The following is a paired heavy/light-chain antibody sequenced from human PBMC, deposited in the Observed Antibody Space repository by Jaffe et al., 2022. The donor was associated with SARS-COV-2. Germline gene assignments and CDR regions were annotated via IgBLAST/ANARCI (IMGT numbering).Light chain of an antibody. Sequence: DIVMTQTPLSSPVTLGQPASISCRSSQSLVHSDGNTYLSWLQQRPGQPPRLLIYKISNRFSGVPDRFSGSGAGTDFTLKISRVEAEDVGVYYCMQVTQFPLTFGGGTKVEIK. CDR2: KIS. CDR3: MQVTQFPLT. CDR1: QSLVHSDGNTY. J-gene: IGKJ4*01. V-gene: IGKV2-24*01.
Heavy chain of an antibody. Sequence: EVQLVESGGGFVQPGGSLRLSCAASEFTFTDYAMNWVRQAAGKGLEWVSTIGNRGASTYYADSVRGRFTISRDNSNNTLYLQMNSLRAEDTALYYCATMVRGLNRGYWGQGALVTVSS. CDR2: IGNRGAST. J-gene: IGHJ4*02. V-gene: IGHV3-23*04. D-gene: IGHD3-10*01. CDR1: EFTFTDYA. CDR3: ATMVRGLNRGY.